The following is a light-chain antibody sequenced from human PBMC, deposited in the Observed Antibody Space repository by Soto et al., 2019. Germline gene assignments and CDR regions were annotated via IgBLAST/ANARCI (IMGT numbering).Light chain of an antibody. V-gene: IGKV1-27*01. CDR1: QGISNN. CDR2: AAS. CDR3: QKYNSAPHT. Sequence: DIQMTQSPSSLPASVGDRVTITCRSSQGISNNLAWYQQKPGKVPKLLIYAASTLQSGVPSRFSGSGSGTDFTLTISSLQPEDVAAYYCQKYNSAPHTFGGGTKVEIK. J-gene: IGKJ4*01.